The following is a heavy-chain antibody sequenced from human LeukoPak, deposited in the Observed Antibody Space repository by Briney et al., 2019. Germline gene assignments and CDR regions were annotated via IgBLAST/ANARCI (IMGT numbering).Heavy chain of an antibody. CDR1: GGSFSGYY. D-gene: IGHD2-15*01. CDR3: ARENVDSWATADAFDI. Sequence: PSETLSLTCAVYGGSFSGYYWSWLRQPPGKGLEWIGEINHSGSTNYNPSLKSRVTISVDTSKNQFSLKLSSVTAADTAVYYCARENVDSWATADAFDIWGQGTMVTVSS. V-gene: IGHV4-34*01. CDR2: INHSGST. J-gene: IGHJ3*02.